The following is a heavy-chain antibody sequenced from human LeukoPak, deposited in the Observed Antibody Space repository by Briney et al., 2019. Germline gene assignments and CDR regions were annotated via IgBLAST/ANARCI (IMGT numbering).Heavy chain of an antibody. CDR1: GDSISSSRSY. CDR2: IYYSGST. Sequence: SETLSLTCTVSGDSISSSRSYWGWIRQPPGKGLEWIGSIYYSGSTYYNPSLKSRVTMSVDTSKNQFSLKLSSVTAADTAVYYCARGGFTQDYWGQGTLVTVSS. J-gene: IGHJ4*02. CDR3: ARGGFTQDY. D-gene: IGHD3-10*01. V-gene: IGHV4-39*07.